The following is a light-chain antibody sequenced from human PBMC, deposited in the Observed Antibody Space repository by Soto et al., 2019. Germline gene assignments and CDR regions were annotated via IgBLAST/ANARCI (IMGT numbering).Light chain of an antibody. CDR2: DVS. V-gene: IGLV2-14*01. J-gene: IGLJ2*01. Sequence: QSALTQPASVSGSPGPSITISCTGTSSDVGGYNYVSWYQQHPGKAPKLMIYDVSNRPSGVSNRFSGSKSGNTASLTISGLQAEDEADYYCSSYTSSILVGGGTKLTVL. CDR1: SSDVGGYNY. CDR3: SSYTSSIL.